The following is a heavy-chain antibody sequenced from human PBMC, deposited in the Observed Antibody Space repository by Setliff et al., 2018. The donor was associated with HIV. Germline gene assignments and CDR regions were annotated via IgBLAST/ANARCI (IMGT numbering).Heavy chain of an antibody. CDR2: IFWNDEK. J-gene: IGHJ6*03. D-gene: IGHD5-12*01. V-gene: IGHV2-26*01. CDR3: ARVRRAYSGFDLGGETYYHYMDV. Sequence: SGPTLVNPTETLTLTCTVSGFSLSDARMGVNWIRQPPGKALEWLAHIFWNDEKAYSTSLESRLTISKDTSKSQVVLTMTNMDPVDTATYYCARVRRAYSGFDLGGETYYHYMDVWGKGTTVTSP. CDR1: GFSLSDARMG.